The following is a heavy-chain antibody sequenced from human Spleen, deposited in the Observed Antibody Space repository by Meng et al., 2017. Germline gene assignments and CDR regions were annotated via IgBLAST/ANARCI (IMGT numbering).Heavy chain of an antibody. V-gene: IGHV4-38-2*01. J-gene: IGHJ6*02. D-gene: IGHD2-21*02. CDR2: LFQSGST. CDR1: GYSITGSYN. Sequence: SETLSPTCAVSGYSITGSYNCGWIRQSPGNGLEWIGSLFQSGSTYYNPSLKSRVTMSADTSKNQCSLKLTSVPAADTAVYYCAGVAVVTLIFCHAMGVWGQGTTVTVSS. CDR3: AGVAVVTLIFCHAMGV.